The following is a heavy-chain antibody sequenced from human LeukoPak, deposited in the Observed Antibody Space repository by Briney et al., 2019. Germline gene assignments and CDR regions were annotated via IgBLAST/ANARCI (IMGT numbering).Heavy chain of an antibody. V-gene: IGHV4-39*07. CDR1: GGSISTTNYY. CDR3: ARRNPGGYPKLNY. D-gene: IGHD3-16*02. CDR2: VYYSGST. J-gene: IGHJ4*02. Sequence: SETLSLTCTVSGGSISTTNYYWGWIRQSPGKGLEWFGCVYYSGSTYYNPSLKSRVTISVDTSKNQFSLKLSSVTAAATAVYYCARRNPGGYPKLNYWGQGTLVTVSS.